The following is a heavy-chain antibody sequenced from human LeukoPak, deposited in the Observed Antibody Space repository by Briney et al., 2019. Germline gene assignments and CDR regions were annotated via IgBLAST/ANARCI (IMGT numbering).Heavy chain of an antibody. CDR2: IHYTGVT. Sequence: SETLSLTCTVSGGSVSSHYWSWIRQPPGKQLEWIAYIHYTGVTNYNPSLKSRVTISIDTSRNQFSLKLSSVTAADTAVYYCAGEDYNYYYMDVWGRGTTVTIAS. J-gene: IGHJ6*03. CDR3: AGEDYNYYYMDV. CDR1: GGSVSSHY. V-gene: IGHV4-59*02.